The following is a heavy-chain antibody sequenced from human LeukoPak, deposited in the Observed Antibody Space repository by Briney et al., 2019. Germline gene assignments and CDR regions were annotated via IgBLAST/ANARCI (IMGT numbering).Heavy chain of an antibody. D-gene: IGHD3-10*01. J-gene: IGHJ4*02. CDR2: INHSGST. CDR3: ARQEPYYYGSGSFDY. V-gene: IGHV4-34*01. Sequence: SETLSLTCAVYGGSFSGYYWSRIRQPPGKGLEWIGEINHSGSTNYNPSLKSRVTISVDTSKNQFSLKLSSVTAADTAVYYCARQEPYYYGSGSFDYWGQGTLVTVSS. CDR1: GGSFSGYY.